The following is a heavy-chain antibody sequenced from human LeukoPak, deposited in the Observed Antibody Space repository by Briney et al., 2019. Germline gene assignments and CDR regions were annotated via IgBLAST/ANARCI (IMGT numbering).Heavy chain of an antibody. J-gene: IGHJ4*02. CDR2: IYTSGST. D-gene: IGHD5-24*01. CDR1: GGSISSYY. Sequence: SETLSLTCTVSGGSISSYYWSWIRQPPGKGLEWIGYIYTSGSTNYNPSLKSRVTISVDTSKNQFSLKLSSVTAADTAVYYCARHDERWLQAFDYWGQGTLVTVSS. CDR3: ARHDERWLQAFDY. V-gene: IGHV4-4*09.